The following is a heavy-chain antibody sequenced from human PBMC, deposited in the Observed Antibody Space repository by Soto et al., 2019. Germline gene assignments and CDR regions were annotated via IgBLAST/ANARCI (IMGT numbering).Heavy chain of an antibody. CDR2: ISWDGGST. Sequence: EVQLVESGGVVVQPGGSLRLSCAASGFTFDDYTMHWVRQAPGEGLEWVSLISWDGGSTYYADSVKGRFTISRDNSKNSLYLQMNSLRTEDTALYYCAKETTASRRGMDVWGQGTTVTVSS. CDR1: GFTFDDYT. CDR3: AKETTASRRGMDV. J-gene: IGHJ6*02. D-gene: IGHD1-1*01. V-gene: IGHV3-43*01.